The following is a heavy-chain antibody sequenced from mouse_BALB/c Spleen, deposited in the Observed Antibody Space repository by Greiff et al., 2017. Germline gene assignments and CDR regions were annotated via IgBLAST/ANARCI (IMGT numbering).Heavy chain of an antibody. D-gene: IGHD1-1*01. Sequence: EVLLVESGAGLVKPGGSLKLSCAASGFTFSSYAMSWVRQTPEKRLEWVAEISSGGSYTYYPDTVTGRCTISRDNAKNTRYLEMSSLRSEDTAMYYCARNYGSSYYFDYWGQGTTLTVSS. J-gene: IGHJ2*01. CDR3: ARNYGSSYYFDY. V-gene: IGHV5-9-4*01. CDR2: ISSGGSYT. CDR1: GFTFSSYA.